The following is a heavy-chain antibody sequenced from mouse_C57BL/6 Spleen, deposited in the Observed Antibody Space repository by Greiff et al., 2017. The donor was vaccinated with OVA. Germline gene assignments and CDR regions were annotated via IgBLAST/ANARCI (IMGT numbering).Heavy chain of an antibody. V-gene: IGHV1-55*01. Sequence: VQLQQSGAELVKPGASVKMSCKASGYTFTSYWITWVKQRPGQGLEWIGDIYPGSGSNNYNEKCKSKATLTVDTSSSTAYMQLSSLTSEDSAVYYCVRGSTVGATSDYWGQGTTLTVSS. CDR3: VRGSTVGATSDY. CDR2: IYPGSGSN. D-gene: IGHD1-1*01. CDR1: GYTFTSYW. J-gene: IGHJ2*01.